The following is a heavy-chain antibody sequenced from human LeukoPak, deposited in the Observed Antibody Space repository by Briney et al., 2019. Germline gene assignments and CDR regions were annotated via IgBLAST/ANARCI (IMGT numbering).Heavy chain of an antibody. V-gene: IGHV3-66*01. CDR1: GFSVSSNY. D-gene: IGHD6-19*01. J-gene: IGHJ4*02. CDR3: AREVVYSSGCSNDY. Sequence: GGSLRPSCAVSGFSVSSNYMSWVRPAPRKWLGWDSVIYRGGSTYYADSVKGRFTISRDNSKNALYLQMNSLRAEDTAVYYCAREVVYSSGCSNDYWGQGTLVTVSS. CDR2: IYRGGST.